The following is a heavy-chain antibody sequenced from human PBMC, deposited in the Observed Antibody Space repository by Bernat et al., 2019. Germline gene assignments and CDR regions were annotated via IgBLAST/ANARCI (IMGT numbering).Heavy chain of an antibody. J-gene: IGHJ4*02. CDR3: ARGDYYGSGSYAY. CDR1: GGTFSSYT. Sequence: QFQLVQSGAEVKKPGSSVKVSCKASGGTFSSYTISWVRQAPGQGLEWMGRIIPILGIANYAKKFQGRVTITADKSTSTAYMELSSLRSEDTAVYYCARGDYYGSGSYAYWGQGTLVTVSS. V-gene: IGHV1-69*02. CDR2: IIPILGIA. D-gene: IGHD3-10*01.